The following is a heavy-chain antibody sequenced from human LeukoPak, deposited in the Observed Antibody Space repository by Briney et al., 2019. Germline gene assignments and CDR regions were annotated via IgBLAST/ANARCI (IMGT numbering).Heavy chain of an antibody. Sequence: ASVKVSCKASGYTFTSYGISWVRQAPGQGLEWMGWISAYNGNTNYAQKLQGRVTMTTDTSTSTAYMELRSLRSDDTAVYYCARVDPYYYYYYMDVWGKGTTVTVSS. CDR3: ARVDPYYYYYYMDV. D-gene: IGHD3-9*01. CDR2: ISAYNGNT. J-gene: IGHJ6*03. CDR1: GYTFTSYG. V-gene: IGHV1-18*01.